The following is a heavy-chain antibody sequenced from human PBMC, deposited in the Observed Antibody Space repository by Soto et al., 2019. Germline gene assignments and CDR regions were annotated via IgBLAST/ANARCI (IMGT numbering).Heavy chain of an antibody. CDR2: VSPPFRTS. CDR3: ARVLYYGSGSYSPYGMDV. Sequence: QVQLVQSGAEVKKPGSSVKVSCKTSGVSFNNNGIGWVRQAPGHGLECMGGVSPPFRTSNYARKFQGRISITADASTGTVNMELSSLTSADTAQYYCARVLYYGSGSYSPYGMDVWGQGTTVTVSS. CDR1: GVSFNNNG. V-gene: IGHV1-69*01. J-gene: IGHJ6*02. D-gene: IGHD3-10*01.